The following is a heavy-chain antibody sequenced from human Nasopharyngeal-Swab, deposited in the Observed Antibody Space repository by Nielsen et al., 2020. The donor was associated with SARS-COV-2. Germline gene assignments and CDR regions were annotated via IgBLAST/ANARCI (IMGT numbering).Heavy chain of an antibody. CDR1: GFDFGSHA. CDR2: INGSGDTT. J-gene: IGHJ6*02. D-gene: IGHD2-8*01. V-gene: IGHV3-23*01. Sequence: GESLKISCEAPGFDFGSHAMSWVRQAPGKGLERVSSINGSGDTTYYADSVRGRFTISRDNSRKTLDLQMTSLRVEDTAVYYCAKGAYFMLITDVRGQGTTVTVSS. CDR3: AKGAYFMLITDV.